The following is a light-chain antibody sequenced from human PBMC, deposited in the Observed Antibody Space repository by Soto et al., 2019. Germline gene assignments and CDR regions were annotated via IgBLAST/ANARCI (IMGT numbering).Light chain of an antibody. CDR2: EGS. CDR3: CSYAGSSTFVV. V-gene: IGLV2-23*03. J-gene: IGLJ2*01. CDR1: SSDVGSYNL. Sequence: QSALTQPASVSGSPGPSITISCTGTSSDVGSYNLVSWYQQHPGKAPKLMSYEGSKRPSGVSTRFSGSKSGNTASLTISGLQAEDEADYYGCSYAGSSTFVVFGGGTKLTVL.